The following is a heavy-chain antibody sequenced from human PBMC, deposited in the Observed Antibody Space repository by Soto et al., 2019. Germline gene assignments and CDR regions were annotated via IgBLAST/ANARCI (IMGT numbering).Heavy chain of an antibody. CDR1: GFTFSSYG. CDR2: IWYDGSNK. Sequence: GGSLRLSCAASGFTFSSYGMHWVRQAPGKGLEWVAVIWYDGSNKYYADSVKGRFTISRDNSKNTLYLQMNSLRAEDTAVYYCARDGIGAQKRDIVVVPAAPPGVFDYWGQGTLVTVSS. J-gene: IGHJ4*02. V-gene: IGHV3-33*01. CDR3: ARDGIGAQKRDIVVVPAAPPGVFDY. D-gene: IGHD2-2*01.